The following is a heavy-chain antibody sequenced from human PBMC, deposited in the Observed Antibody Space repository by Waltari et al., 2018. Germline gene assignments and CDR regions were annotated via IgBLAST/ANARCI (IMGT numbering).Heavy chain of an antibody. CDR3: ARGSEQTPNDAFDI. CDR2: IYHRGTS. J-gene: IGHJ3*02. V-gene: IGHV4-38-2*01. D-gene: IGHD3-10*01. CDR1: GYSITSDCY. Sequence: QMQLQESGPGLVKPSETLSLTCAVSGYSITSDCYWGWIRQPPGKGPEWIGSIYHRGTSYSNPSLKSRVSMSVDTSQSQFSLKLSSMTAADTAIYYCARGSEQTPNDAFDIWGQGTMVTVSS.